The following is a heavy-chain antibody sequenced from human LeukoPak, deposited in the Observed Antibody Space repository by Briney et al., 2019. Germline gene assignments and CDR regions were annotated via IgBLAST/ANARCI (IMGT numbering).Heavy chain of an antibody. CDR1: GFTFSSYG. CDR3: AKGAFRLNYYYYMDV. Sequence: QPGGSLRLSRAASGFTFSSYGMSWVRQAPGKGLEWVSAISGSGGSTYYADSVKGRFTISRDNSKNTLYLQMNSLRAEDTAVYCCAKGAFRLNYYYYMDVWGKGTTVTVSS. CDR2: ISGSGGST. D-gene: IGHD2-8*01. V-gene: IGHV3-23*01. J-gene: IGHJ6*03.